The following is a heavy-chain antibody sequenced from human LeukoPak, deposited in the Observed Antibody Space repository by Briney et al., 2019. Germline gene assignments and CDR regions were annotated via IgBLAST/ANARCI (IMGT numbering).Heavy chain of an antibody. D-gene: IGHD2-2*01. Sequence: GASVKVSCKASGYTFTGYYMHWVRQAPGQGLEWMGWINPNSGGTNYAQKFQGRVTMTRDTPISTAYMELSRQRSDDTAVYYCARDDCSSTSCYSLDYWGQGTLVTVSS. CDR1: GYTFTGYY. CDR3: ARDDCSSTSCYSLDY. J-gene: IGHJ4*02. CDR2: INPNSGGT. V-gene: IGHV1-2*02.